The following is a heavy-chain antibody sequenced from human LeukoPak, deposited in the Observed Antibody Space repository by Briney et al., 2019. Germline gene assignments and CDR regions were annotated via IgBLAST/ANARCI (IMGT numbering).Heavy chain of an antibody. Sequence: SQTLSLTCTVSGGSISSGGYYWSWIRQHPGKGLEWIGYIYYSGSTYYNPSLKSRVTISVDTSKNQFSLQLSSVPAADTAVYYCARGRDIVVVPANSYYFDYWGQGTLVTVSS. J-gene: IGHJ4*02. D-gene: IGHD2-2*01. V-gene: IGHV4-31*03. CDR1: GGSISSGGYY. CDR3: ARGRDIVVVPANSYYFDY. CDR2: IYYSGST.